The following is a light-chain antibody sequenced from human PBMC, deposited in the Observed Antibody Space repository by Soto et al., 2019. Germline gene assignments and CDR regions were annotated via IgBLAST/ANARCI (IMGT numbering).Light chain of an antibody. J-gene: IGKJ2*01. CDR3: QQYNNWPPYT. Sequence: EIVMTQSPATLSVSPGERATLSCRASQSVSSNLAWYQQKPGQAPRLLIYGASTRATGIPARFSGSGSGPEFTLTISSLQSEDFAVYYCQQYNNWPPYTFGQGTKREI. CDR2: GAS. CDR1: QSVSSN. V-gene: IGKV3-15*01.